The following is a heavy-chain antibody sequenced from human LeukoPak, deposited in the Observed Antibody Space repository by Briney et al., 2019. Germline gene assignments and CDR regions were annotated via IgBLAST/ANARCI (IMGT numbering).Heavy chain of an antibody. CDR2: INSDGSST. CDR1: GFTFSSYW. Sequence: GGSLRLSCAASGFTFSSYWMHWVRQAPGKGLVWVSCINSDGSSTSYADSVKGRFTISRDNAKNTLYLQMNSLRAEDTAVYYCARAVDFWSGYSFDYWGQGTLVTVSS. J-gene: IGHJ4*02. D-gene: IGHD3-3*01. V-gene: IGHV3-74*01. CDR3: ARAVDFWSGYSFDY.